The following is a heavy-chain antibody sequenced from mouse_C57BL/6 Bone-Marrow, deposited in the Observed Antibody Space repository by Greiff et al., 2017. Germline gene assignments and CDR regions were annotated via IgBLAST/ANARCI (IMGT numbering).Heavy chain of an antibody. D-gene: IGHD1-1*01. J-gene: IGHJ2*01. Sequence: QVQLQQSGAELVKPGASVKLSCKASGYTFTSYWMHWVKQRPGQGLEWIGMIHPNSGSTNYNEKFKSKATLTVDKSSSTAYMQLSSLTSEDSAVYDCARDGSSYEGYWGQGTTLTVSS. CDR2: IHPNSGST. CDR1: GYTFTSYW. CDR3: ARDGSSYEGY. V-gene: IGHV1-64*01.